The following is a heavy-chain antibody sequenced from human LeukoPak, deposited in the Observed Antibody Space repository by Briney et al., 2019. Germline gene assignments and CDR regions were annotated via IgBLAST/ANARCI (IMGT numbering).Heavy chain of an antibody. CDR2: IYSGGGT. CDR1: GFTVSSNY. Sequence: GGSLRLSCAVSGFTVSSNYMSWVRQAPGKGLEWVSVIYSGGGTYYADSVKGRFTISRDNSKNTLYLQMNSLRAEDTAVYYCARTPGSSWYEDHFDYWGQGTLVTVSS. V-gene: IGHV3-53*01. J-gene: IGHJ4*02. D-gene: IGHD6-13*01. CDR3: ARTPGSSWYEDHFDY.